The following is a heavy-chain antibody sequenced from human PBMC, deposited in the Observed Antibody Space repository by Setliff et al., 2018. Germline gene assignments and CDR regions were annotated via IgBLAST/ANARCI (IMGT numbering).Heavy chain of an antibody. CDR1: SGSFSGYY. V-gene: IGHV4-34*01. CDR2: INQSGST. Sequence: SETLSLTCAVYSGSFSGYYWSWIRQPPGKGLEWIGEINQSGSTNYNPSLKSRVSMSLDTSKNQFSLKLSSVTAADTAVYYCARDRVVVLAGRRGFYFDYWGQGTLVTVSS. CDR3: ARDRVVVLAGRRGFYFDY. D-gene: IGHD2-15*01. J-gene: IGHJ4*02.